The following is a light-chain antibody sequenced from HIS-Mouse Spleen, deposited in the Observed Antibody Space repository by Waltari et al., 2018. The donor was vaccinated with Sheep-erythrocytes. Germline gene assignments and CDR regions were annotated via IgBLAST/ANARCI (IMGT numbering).Light chain of an antibody. V-gene: IGKV1-39*01. Sequence: DIQMTQSPSSLSASVGDRVTIPCRASQSISSYLNWYQQKPGKAPKLLIYAASSLQSGVPSRFSGSGSGIDFTLTISSLQPEDFATYYCQQSYSTPQFTFGPGTKVDIK. CDR3: QQSYSTPQFT. CDR2: AAS. CDR1: QSISSY. J-gene: IGKJ3*01.